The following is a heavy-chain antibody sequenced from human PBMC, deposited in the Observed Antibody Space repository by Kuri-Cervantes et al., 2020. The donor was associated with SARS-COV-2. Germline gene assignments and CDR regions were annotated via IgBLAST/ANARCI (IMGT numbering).Heavy chain of an antibody. D-gene: IGHD2-2*01. CDR2: VYYSGST. V-gene: IGHV4-59*12. Sequence: SETLSLTCTVSGVSISPYYWSWIRKPPGKRLEWIGYVYYSGSTYYNPSLSSRVTISVDTSKNQFSLKLSSVTAADTAVYYCARDGYCSSTSCSSSHFDYWGQGTLVTVSS. CDR3: ARDGYCSSTSCSSSHFDY. J-gene: IGHJ4*02. CDR1: GVSISPYY.